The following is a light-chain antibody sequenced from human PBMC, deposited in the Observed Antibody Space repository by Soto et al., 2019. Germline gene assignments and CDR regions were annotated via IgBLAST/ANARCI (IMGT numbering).Light chain of an antibody. CDR3: QQXNNWPT. CDR2: GAS. CDR1: QSVSSN. V-gene: IGKV3D-15*01. J-gene: IGKJ2*01. Sequence: EIVMTQSPATLSVSPGERATLSCRASQSVSSNLAWYQQKPGQAPRLLIYGASTRATGIPARFSGSGSGTEFTLTISSLQSEDFAXXXXQQXNNWPTFGQGTKLEIK.